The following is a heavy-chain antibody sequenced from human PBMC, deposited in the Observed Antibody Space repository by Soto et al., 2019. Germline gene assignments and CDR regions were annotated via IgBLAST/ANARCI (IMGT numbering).Heavy chain of an antibody. J-gene: IGHJ5*02. CDR2: IYWDDDK. D-gene: IGHD6-13*01. Sequence: QITLKESGPTLVKPTQTLTLTCTFSGFSLSASGVGVGWIRQPPGKALEWLALIYWDDDKRYSPSLKSRLTITKDTPKKQVVLTTTNLDPADTATYYRAHRRIAMTQNWFDPWGQGTLVTVSS. CDR1: GFSLSASGVG. CDR3: AHRRIAMTQNWFDP. V-gene: IGHV2-5*02.